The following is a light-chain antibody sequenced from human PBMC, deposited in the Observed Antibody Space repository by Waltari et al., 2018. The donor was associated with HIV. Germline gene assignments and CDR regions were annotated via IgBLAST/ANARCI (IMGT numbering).Light chain of an antibody. CDR1: NLGNKY. CDR2: LDA. Sequence: YDLTQPPSVSVSPGQTATITCSGDNLGNKYGSWYRQRPGQSPVLVIYLDAKRPSGIPERFSGSNSGSTATLTISGTQAMDEGDYYCQAWDTTTAVFGTGTRVTVL. CDR3: QAWDTTTAV. V-gene: IGLV3-1*01. J-gene: IGLJ1*01.